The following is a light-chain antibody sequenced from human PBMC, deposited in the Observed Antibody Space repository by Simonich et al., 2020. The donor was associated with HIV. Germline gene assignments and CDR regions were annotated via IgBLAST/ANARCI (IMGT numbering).Light chain of an antibody. Sequence: SYELTQPPSVSVSPGQTARITCSGDALPKKYAYWYQQKSGQAPVLVIYEDSKRPPGIPDRCSGSSSGTMATLTISGAQVEDEADYYCYSRDSSGNHRVFGGGTKLTVL. CDR1: ALPKKY. CDR3: YSRDSSGNHRV. V-gene: IGLV3-10*01. CDR2: EDS. J-gene: IGLJ3*02.